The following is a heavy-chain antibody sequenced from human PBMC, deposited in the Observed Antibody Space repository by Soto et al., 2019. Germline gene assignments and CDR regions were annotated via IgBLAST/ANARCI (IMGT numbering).Heavy chain of an antibody. CDR1: GGSVNGYY. CDR3: ATRVTVFGLLIPPFDH. J-gene: IGHJ5*02. D-gene: IGHD3-3*01. CDR2: INHTGGT. V-gene: IGHV4-34*01. Sequence: PSETLSLTCAVYGGSVNGYYWNWIRQPPGKGLEWIGEINHTGGTHYNPSLKSRVTMSVDTSKNQFSLRLSSVTAADTAIYYCATRVTVFGLLIPPFDHWGQGTQVTVSS.